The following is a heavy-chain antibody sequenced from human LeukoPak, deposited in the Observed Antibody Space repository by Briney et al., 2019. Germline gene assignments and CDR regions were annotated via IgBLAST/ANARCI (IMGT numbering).Heavy chain of an antibody. J-gene: IGHJ4*02. CDR1: GFSFADYD. D-gene: IGHD2-15*01. Sequence: GGSLRLSCAASGFSFADYDVHWVRQAPGKGLEWVSGISWNGGTIGYADSVQGRFTISRDNAKNSLFLQLNSLILEDTALYLCSRRKCSGGCCYSDYWGQGTLVSVSS. V-gene: IGHV3-9*01. CDR2: ISWNGGTI. CDR3: SRRKCSGGCCYSDY.